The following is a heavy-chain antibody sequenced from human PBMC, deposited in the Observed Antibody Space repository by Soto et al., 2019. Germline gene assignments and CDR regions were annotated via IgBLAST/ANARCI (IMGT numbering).Heavy chain of an antibody. D-gene: IGHD3-3*01. CDR3: AKAPFSDFWSVYYDFDD. CDR1: GFTFGSHA. Sequence: EVQLLESGGGLVQPGGSLRLSCAASGFTFGSHAMIWVRQTPGRGLEWVSAISGGGGSAYYADSVKGRFTISRDNSINTLYLQMNSLRAEDTALYSCAKAPFSDFWSVYYDFDDGGQGTLVTVSP. V-gene: IGHV3-23*01. J-gene: IGHJ4*02. CDR2: ISGGGGSA.